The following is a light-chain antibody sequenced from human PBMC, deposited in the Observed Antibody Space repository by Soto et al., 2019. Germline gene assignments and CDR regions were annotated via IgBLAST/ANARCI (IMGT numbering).Light chain of an antibody. CDR3: QQSYSTPQT. V-gene: IGKV1-39*01. J-gene: IGKJ1*01. CDR2: AAS. CDR1: QSISTY. Sequence: DIQVTQSPSSLSASIGDRVTISCRASQSISTYLNWYQQKPGKAPKLLISAASSLQSGVPSRFSGSGSGPDFTLSISSLQPEDFATYYCQQSYSTPQTFGQGTKVDIK.